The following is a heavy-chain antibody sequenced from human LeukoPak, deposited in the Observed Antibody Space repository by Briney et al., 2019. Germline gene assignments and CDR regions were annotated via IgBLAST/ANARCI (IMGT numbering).Heavy chain of an antibody. D-gene: IGHD3-9*01. J-gene: IGHJ4*02. CDR2: INHSGST. V-gene: IGHV4-34*01. Sequence: SETLSLTCAVYGGSFSGYYWSWIRQPPGKGLEWIGEINHSGSTNYNPSLKSRVTISVDTSKNKFSLKLSSVTAADTAVYYCARGLRYETRFDYCGQGTLVTVSS. CDR3: ARGLRYETRFDY. CDR1: GGSFSGYY.